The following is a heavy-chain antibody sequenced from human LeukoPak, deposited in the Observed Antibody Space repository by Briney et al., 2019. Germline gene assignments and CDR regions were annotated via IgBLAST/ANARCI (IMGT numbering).Heavy chain of an antibody. Sequence: GGSLRLSCAVSGFIFDDYAMHWVRQAPGKGLEWVSGITWGRDNLAYAASVEGRFTISRDNRKNLLHLQMNSLKTEDTAVYYCTTVLSGYDYMGGNYFDYWGQGTLVTVSS. D-gene: IGHD5-12*01. CDR1: GFIFDDYA. CDR2: ITWGRDNL. V-gene: IGHV3-9*01. CDR3: TTVLSGYDYMGGNYFDY. J-gene: IGHJ4*02.